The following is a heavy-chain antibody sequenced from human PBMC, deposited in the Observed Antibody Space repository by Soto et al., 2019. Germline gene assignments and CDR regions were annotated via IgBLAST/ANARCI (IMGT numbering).Heavy chain of an antibody. Sequence: DVQLLESGGNLVQRGGSLTLSCSASGFTLSSYAMSWVRQAPGKGLEWVSSISAGGDMTYNSDSVKGRFTISRDNANNAVFLQMHNLRIEDTALYYCARGDRGGSGSPASYYYSGWDVWGQGATVTVS. J-gene: IGHJ6*02. CDR1: GFTLSSYA. D-gene: IGHD3-10*01. CDR3: ARGDRGGSGSPASYYYSGWDV. CDR2: ISAGGDMT. V-gene: IGHV3-23*01.